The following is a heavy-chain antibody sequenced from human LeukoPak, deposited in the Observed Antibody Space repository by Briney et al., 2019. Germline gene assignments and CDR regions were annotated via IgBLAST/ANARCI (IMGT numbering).Heavy chain of an antibody. Sequence: PSETLSLTCAVSGYSISSGYYWGWIRQPPGKGLEWIGSIYHSGSTYYNPSLKSRVTISVDTSKNQFSLKLRSVTAADTAVYYCASPRTGYYIDYWGQGTLVTVSS. CDR1: GYSISSGYY. CDR3: ASPRTGYYIDY. CDR2: IYHSGST. V-gene: IGHV4-38-2*01. D-gene: IGHD3/OR15-3a*01. J-gene: IGHJ4*02.